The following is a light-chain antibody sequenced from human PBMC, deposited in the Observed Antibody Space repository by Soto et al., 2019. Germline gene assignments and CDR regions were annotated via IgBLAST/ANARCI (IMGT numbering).Light chain of an antibody. J-gene: IGLJ1*01. V-gene: IGLV2-14*01. CDR1: SSDVGAYNY. Sequence: QSALTQPASVSGSPGQSITISCTGTSSDVGAYNYVSWYQQHPGKAPKLMIYEVSNRPSGVSNRFSGSKSGNTASLTISGLQPEDEADYYCTSYTSSSTPYVLGTGTKVTVL. CDR3: TSYTSSSTPYV. CDR2: EVS.